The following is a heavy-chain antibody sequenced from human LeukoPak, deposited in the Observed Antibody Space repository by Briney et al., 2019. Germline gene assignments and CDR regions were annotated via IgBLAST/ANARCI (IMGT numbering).Heavy chain of an antibody. CDR3: AREGAVAKRRDFFDY. D-gene: IGHD6-19*01. V-gene: IGHV4-34*01. CDR2: INQSGST. J-gene: IGHJ4*02. Sequence: SETLSLTCAVYGGSFSDYYWSWMRQPPGKGLEWIGDINQSGSTNYNPSLKSRVSISVDTSRNQFSLRLSSVTAADTAVYYCAREGAVAKRRDFFDYWGQGTLVTVSS. CDR1: GGSFSDYY.